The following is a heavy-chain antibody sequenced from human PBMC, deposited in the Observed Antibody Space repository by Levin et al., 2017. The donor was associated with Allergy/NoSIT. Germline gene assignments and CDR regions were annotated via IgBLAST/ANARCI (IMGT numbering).Heavy chain of an antibody. V-gene: IGHV3-23*01. CDR3: AKVRGPGVWYFDY. J-gene: IGHJ4*02. Sequence: PGGSLRLSCAASGFTFSAYAMNWVRLAPGKGLEWVSAISASDGNTYYADSVTGRFTISRDNSKNTLYLQMNSLRAEDTAVYYCAKVRGPGVWYFDYWGQGTLVTVSS. CDR2: ISASDGNT. D-gene: IGHD2-21*01. CDR1: GFTFSAYA.